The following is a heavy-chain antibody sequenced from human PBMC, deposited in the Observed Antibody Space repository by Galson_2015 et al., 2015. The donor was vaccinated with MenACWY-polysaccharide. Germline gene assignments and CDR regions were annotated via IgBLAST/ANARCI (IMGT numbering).Heavy chain of an antibody. D-gene: IGHD1-1*01. CDR3: TRNLDPLLTTRRCLDY. CDR2: TYCRSKCYN. Sequence: CAISGDSVSSHSAVWNWIRQSPSRGLEWLGRTYCRSKCYNDYAVSVNSRITIKPDTSKNQFSLQLNSVTPEDTAVYYCTRNLDPLLTTRRCLDYCGQGTTVTVS. CDR1: GDSVSSHSAV. V-gene: IGHV6-1*01. J-gene: IGHJ4*02.